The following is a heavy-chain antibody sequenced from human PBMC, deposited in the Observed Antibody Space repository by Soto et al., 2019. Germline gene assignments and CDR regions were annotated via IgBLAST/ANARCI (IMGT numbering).Heavy chain of an antibody. D-gene: IGHD3-10*01. V-gene: IGHV4-34*01. CDR2: INHSGST. CDR1: GGSFSGYY. J-gene: IGHJ6*02. Sequence: SETLSLTCAVYGGSFSGYYWSWIRQPPGKGLEWIGEINHSGSTNYNPSLKSRVTISVDTSKNQFSLKLSSVTAADTAVYYCARTAAVRGVIKYYYYYGMDVWGQGTTVTVSS. CDR3: ARTAAVRGVIKYYYYYGMDV.